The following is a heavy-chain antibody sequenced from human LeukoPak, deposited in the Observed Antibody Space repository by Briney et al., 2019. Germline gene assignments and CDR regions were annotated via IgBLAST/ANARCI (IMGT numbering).Heavy chain of an antibody. CDR1: GFTFDDYA. CDR3: ARAAGAVPAAPYGHFDN. CDR2: ISWNSGTI. D-gene: IGHD2-2*01. Sequence: GRSLRLSCVVSGFTFDDYAMHWVRQPPGKGLEWVSAISWNSGTIVYGDSVKGRFTISRDNAEKSLYLQMDSLGVEDTALYYCARAAGAVPAAPYGHFDNWGQGILVTVSS. V-gene: IGHV3-9*01. J-gene: IGHJ4*02.